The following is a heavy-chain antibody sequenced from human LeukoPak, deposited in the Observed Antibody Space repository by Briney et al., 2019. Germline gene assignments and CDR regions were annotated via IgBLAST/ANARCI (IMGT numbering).Heavy chain of an antibody. D-gene: IGHD3-10*01. CDR2: ISSYNGKT. Sequence: ASVKVSCKASGYTFTMNGISWVRQAPGQGLEWMGWISSYNGKTNYAQKLQGRVTMTTDTSTSTAYMELRSLRSDDTAVYYCARWERHNYYGSGSPGHYWGQGTLVTVSS. CDR3: ARWERHNYYGSGSPGHY. J-gene: IGHJ4*02. CDR1: GYTFTMNG. V-gene: IGHV1-18*01.